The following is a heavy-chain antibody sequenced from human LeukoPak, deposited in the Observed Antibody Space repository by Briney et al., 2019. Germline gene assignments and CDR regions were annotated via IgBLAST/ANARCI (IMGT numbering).Heavy chain of an antibody. V-gene: IGHV4-61*02. Sequence: SETLSLTCTVSGGSISSGSYYWRWLRQPAGKGLEWIGRIYTSGSTNYNPSLKSRVTISVDTSKNQFSLKLSSVTAADTAVYYCARDQPRRGFFDYWGQGTLVTVSS. CDR2: IYTSGST. CDR1: GGSISSGSYY. CDR3: ARDQPRRGFFDY. J-gene: IGHJ4*02.